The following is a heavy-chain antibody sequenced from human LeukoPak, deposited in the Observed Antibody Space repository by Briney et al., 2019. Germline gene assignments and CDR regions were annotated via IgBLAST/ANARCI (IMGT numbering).Heavy chain of an antibody. D-gene: IGHD2-2*01. Sequence: GGSLRLSCAASGFTFSAYAMPWVRQAPGKGLEWVALLSYDGTNKYSADSVKGRFTISRDISKNTLYLQMNSLRDEDTAVYYCGRDSRSCSSTSCLYYHYGVDVWGQGTTVTVSS. CDR3: GRDSRSCSSTSCLYYHYGVDV. V-gene: IGHV3-30*04. CDR1: GFTFSAYA. J-gene: IGHJ6*02. CDR2: LSYDGTNK.